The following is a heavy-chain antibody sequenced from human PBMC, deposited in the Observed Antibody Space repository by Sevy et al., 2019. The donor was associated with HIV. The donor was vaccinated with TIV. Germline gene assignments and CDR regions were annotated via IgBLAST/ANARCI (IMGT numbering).Heavy chain of an antibody. D-gene: IGHD7-27*01. V-gene: IGHV3-15*01. CDR2: IKSKTDGGTR. J-gene: IGHJ4*02. Sequence: GGSLRLSCAASGFTFSNAWMSWVRQAPGKGLEWVGRIKSKTDGGTRDLAAPVKGRIIISRDDSGNTLYLQMNSLKIEDTGVYYCATALGKSDFDYWGQGTLVTVSS. CDR3: ATALGKSDFDY. CDR1: GFTFSNAW.